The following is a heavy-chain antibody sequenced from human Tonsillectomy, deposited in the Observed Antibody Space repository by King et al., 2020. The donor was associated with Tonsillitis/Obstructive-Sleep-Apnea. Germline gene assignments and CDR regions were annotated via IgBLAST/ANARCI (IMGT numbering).Heavy chain of an antibody. CDR3: SVDRSGGPPEFWLEA. J-gene: IGHJ5*02. CDR1: GCTFSSYA. Sequence: VQLVESGGGVVQPGRSLRISCAASGCTFSSYAMYWVRQAPGQGLEWGALITNDGRTKYYADTVKGLFTFSEDNSKNTLYLLMNSMKAEDTAVYYCSVDRSGGPPEFWLEAWGQGTLVTVSS. D-gene: IGHD3-10*01. CDR2: ITNDGRTK. V-gene: IGHV3-30*01.